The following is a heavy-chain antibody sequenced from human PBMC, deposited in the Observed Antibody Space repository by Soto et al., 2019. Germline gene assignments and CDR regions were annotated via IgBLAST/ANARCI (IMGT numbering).Heavy chain of an antibody. J-gene: IGHJ4*01. CDR2: ISHDGSKR. CDR3: AKTATYVDGYDNTGYSSEDY. Sequence: VQLVESGGGVVLPGRSVRLSCEVSGFTFSDFGLDWVRQAPGKRLEWVAIISHDGSKRFYADSVKGRFTISRDNSKNTVYLQMSSLRPEDTALYYCAKTATYVDGYDNTGYSSEDYWGHGTLVTVSS. CDR1: GFTFSDFG. D-gene: IGHD3-22*01. V-gene: IGHV3-30*18.